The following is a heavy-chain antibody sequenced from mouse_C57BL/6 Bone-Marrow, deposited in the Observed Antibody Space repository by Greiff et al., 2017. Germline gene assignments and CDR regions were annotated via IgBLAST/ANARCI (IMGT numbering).Heavy chain of an antibody. J-gene: IGHJ1*03. CDR3: ASGAITTVVAHWYFDV. D-gene: IGHD1-1*01. Sequence: QVQLQQPGAELVKPGASVKMSCKASGYTFTSYWITWVKQRPGQGLAWIGDISPGSGSTNYNEKFKSKATLTVDTSSSTAYMQLSSLTSEDSAVYYCASGAITTVVAHWYFDVWGTGTTVTVSS. CDR2: ISPGSGST. V-gene: IGHV1-55*01. CDR1: GYTFTSYW.